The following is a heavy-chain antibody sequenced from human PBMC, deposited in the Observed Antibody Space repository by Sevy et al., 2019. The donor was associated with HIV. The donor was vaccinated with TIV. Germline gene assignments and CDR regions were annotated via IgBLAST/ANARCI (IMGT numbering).Heavy chain of an antibody. J-gene: IGHJ3*01. CDR2: ISGSSNYI. CDR3: ARPYGSGSWEAFDV. CDR1: GFSFSSYT. Sequence: GGSLRLSCAASGFSFSSYTMNWVRQAPGRGLEWVSSISGSSNYIYYADSLKGRFTISRDNAKNSLYLQMHSLRADDTAVYFCARPYGSGSWEAFDVWGQGTVVTVSS. D-gene: IGHD3-10*01. V-gene: IGHV3-21*01.